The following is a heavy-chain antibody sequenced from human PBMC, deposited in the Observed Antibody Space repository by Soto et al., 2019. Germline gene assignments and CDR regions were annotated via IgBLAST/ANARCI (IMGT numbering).Heavy chain of an antibody. Sequence: GGSLRLSCAASGFSFSSDSMGWVRQAPGKGLEWVASIGSSGSFMNYADSVKGRFTISRDNAKNSLYLQMRSLKDGDTAVYYCARDPPSGATLDWFDSWGQGTLVTVSS. J-gene: IGHJ5*01. V-gene: IGHV3-21*01. CDR3: ARDPPSGATLDWFDS. CDR1: GFSFSSDS. D-gene: IGHD1-26*01. CDR2: IGSSGSFM.